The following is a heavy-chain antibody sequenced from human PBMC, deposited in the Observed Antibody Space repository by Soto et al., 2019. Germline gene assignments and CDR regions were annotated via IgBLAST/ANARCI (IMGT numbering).Heavy chain of an antibody. D-gene: IGHD3-22*01. CDR2: INHSGST. V-gene: IGHV4-34*01. CDR3: ARRTSQVAQRYYYDSSGYLNRGFYYYYGMDL. CDR1: GGSFSGYY. Sequence: SETLSLTCAVYGGSFSGYYWSWIRQPPGKGLEWIGEINHSGSTNYNPSLKSRVTISVDTSKNQFSLKLSSVTTADTAVYYCARRTSQVAQRYYYDSSGYLNRGFYYYYGMDLWGQGTTVTVSS. J-gene: IGHJ6*02.